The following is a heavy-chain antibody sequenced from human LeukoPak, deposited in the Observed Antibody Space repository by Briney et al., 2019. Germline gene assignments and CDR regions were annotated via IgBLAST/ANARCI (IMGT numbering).Heavy chain of an antibody. J-gene: IGHJ4*02. V-gene: IGHV3-23*01. D-gene: IGHD2-15*01. Sequence: PGGSLRLSCAASGFTFSSYAMSWVRQAPGKGLEWVSAISGSGGSTYYADSVKGRFTISRDNSKNTLYLQMNCLRAEDTAVYYCAKDRDVYCSGGSCYIFDYWGQGTLVTVSS. CDR2: ISGSGGST. CDR3: AKDRDVYCSGGSCYIFDY. CDR1: GFTFSSYA.